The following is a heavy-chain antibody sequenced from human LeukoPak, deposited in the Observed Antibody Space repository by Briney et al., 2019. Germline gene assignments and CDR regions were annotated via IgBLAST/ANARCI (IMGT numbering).Heavy chain of an antibody. CDR2: ISGSGGST. D-gene: IGHD4-17*01. V-gene: IGHV3-23*01. CDR3: AKDTTVTTSGYYYGMDV. J-gene: IGHJ6*02. CDR1: GFTFSSYA. Sequence: GGSLRLSCAASGFTFSSYAMSWVRQAPGKGLEWVSAISGSGGSTYYADSVKGRFTISRDNSKNTLYLQMNSLRAEDTAVYYCAKDTTVTTSGYYYGMDVWGQGTTVTVSS.